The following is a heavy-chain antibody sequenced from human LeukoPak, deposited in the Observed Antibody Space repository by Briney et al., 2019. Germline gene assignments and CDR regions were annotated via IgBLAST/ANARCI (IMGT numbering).Heavy chain of an antibody. CDR2: ISGSGGST. D-gene: IGHD6-19*01. V-gene: IGHV3-23*01. Sequence: GGSLRLSCAASGFTFSSYAMSWVRQAPGKGLEWVSAISGSGGSTYYADSVKGRFTISRDNAKNSLYLQMNSLRAEDTAVYYCARILAVGWFDPWGQGTLVTVSS. CDR1: GFTFSSYA. CDR3: ARILAVGWFDP. J-gene: IGHJ5*02.